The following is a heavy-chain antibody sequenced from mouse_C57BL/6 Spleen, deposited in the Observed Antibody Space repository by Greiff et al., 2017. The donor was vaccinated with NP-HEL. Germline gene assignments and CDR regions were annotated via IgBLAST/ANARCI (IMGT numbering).Heavy chain of an antibody. CDR3: ARGGNYVGHYAMDY. Sequence: QVQLQQPGAELVKPGASVKMSCKASGYTFTSYWITWVKQRPGQGLEWIGDIYPGSGSTNYNEKFKSKATLTVDTASSTAYMQLSSLTSEDSAVYYGARGGNYVGHYAMDYWGQGTSVTVSS. D-gene: IGHD2-1*01. CDR2: IYPGSGST. J-gene: IGHJ4*01. V-gene: IGHV1-55*01. CDR1: GYTFTSYW.